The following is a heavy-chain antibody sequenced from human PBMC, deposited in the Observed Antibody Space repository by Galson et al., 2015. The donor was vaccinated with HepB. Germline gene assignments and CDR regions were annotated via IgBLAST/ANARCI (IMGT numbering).Heavy chain of an antibody. CDR3: VRLLPSSYIAMAGFFDY. CDR1: GGSINSGGYY. J-gene: IGHJ4*02. Sequence: TLSLTCTVSGGSINSGGYYWSWIRQHPGKGLEWIGYIYYSGSTSYNPSLKSRITISLDTSKNQFSLKLSSMTAADTAVYYCVRLLPSSYIAMAGFFDYWGQGTLVTVSS. D-gene: IGHD6-19*01. CDR2: IYYSGST. V-gene: IGHV4-31*03.